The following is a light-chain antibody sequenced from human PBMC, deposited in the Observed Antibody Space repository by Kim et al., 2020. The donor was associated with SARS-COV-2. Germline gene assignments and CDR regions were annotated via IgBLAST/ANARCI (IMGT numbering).Light chain of an antibody. CDR3: SSYTSSRTRL. Sequence: GQSITISCTGASSDVGGYNYVSWYQHHPGKAPELMIYDVSNRPSGVSNRFSGSKSGNTASLTISGLQAEDEADYYCSSYTSSRTRLFGGGTQLTVL. CDR2: DVS. J-gene: IGLJ2*01. V-gene: IGLV2-14*03. CDR1: SSDVGGYNY.